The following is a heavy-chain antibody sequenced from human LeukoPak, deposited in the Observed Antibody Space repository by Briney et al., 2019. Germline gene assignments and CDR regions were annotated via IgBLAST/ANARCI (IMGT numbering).Heavy chain of an antibody. D-gene: IGHD3-22*01. CDR2: IIPIFGTA. CDR3: ARDYYDSSGYRLYNWFDP. J-gene: IGHJ5*02. CDR1: GGTFSSYA. Sequence: ASVKVSCKASGGTFSSYAISWVRQAPGQGLEWMGGIIPIFGTANYAQKFQGRVTITADESTSTAYMELSSLRSEDTAVYYCARDYYDSSGYRLYNWFDPWGQGTLVTVSS. V-gene: IGHV1-69*01.